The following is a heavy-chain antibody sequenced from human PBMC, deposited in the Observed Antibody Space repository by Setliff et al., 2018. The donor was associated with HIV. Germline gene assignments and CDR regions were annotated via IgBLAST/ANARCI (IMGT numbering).Heavy chain of an antibody. CDR1: GGSFSGYY. V-gene: IGHV4-34*01. D-gene: IGHD3-22*01. CDR2: MNHRGDI. Sequence: NPSETLSLTCTVYGGSFSGYYWTWIRQPPGKGLEFIGEMNHRGDIKYLSSLKSRVTMAVDTSKKQFSLKLKSVTAADAAVYYCFLFYDDRSGFYWDWGQGTPVTVSS. J-gene: IGHJ4*02. CDR3: FLFYDDRSGFYWD.